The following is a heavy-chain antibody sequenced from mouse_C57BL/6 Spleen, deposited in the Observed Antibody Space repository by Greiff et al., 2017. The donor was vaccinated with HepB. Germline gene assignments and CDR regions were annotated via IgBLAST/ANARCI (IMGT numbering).Heavy chain of an antibody. CDR3: ARDRGYYGRDYAMDY. J-gene: IGHJ4*01. CDR1: GFTFSSYA. V-gene: IGHV5-4*01. Sequence: EVHLVESGGGLVKPGGSLKLSCAASGFTFSSYAMSWVRQTPEKRLEWVATISDGGSYTYYPDNVKGRFTISRDNAKNNLYLQMSHLKSEDTAMYYCARDRGYYGRDYAMDYWGQGTSVTVSS. D-gene: IGHD1-1*01. CDR2: ISDGGSYT.